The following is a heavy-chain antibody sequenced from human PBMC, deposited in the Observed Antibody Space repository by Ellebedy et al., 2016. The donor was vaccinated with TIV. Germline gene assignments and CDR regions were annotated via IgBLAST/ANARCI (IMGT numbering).Heavy chain of an antibody. CDR1: GFTFSSYN. CDR3: ARDLHFAFDY. Sequence: GESLKISCAASGFTFSSYNMNWVRQAPGQGLEWVSSISSNSGNKYCADSVEGRFTIASNNARNSLYLQMNSLRAEDTAVYYCARDLHFAFDYWGRGTLVTVSS. V-gene: IGHV3-21*01. CDR2: ISSNSGNK. J-gene: IGHJ4*02.